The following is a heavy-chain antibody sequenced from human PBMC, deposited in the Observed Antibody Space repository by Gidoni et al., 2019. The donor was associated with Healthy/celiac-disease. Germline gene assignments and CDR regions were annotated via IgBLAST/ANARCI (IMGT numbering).Heavy chain of an antibody. Sequence: EVQMVEAGGGLVQTGGSCSLACVASGLRFSTARRRWVRQAPGKGLEWVGRIKSKTDGVTTDYAAPVKGRFTISRDDSKNTLYLQMNSLKTEDTAVYYCTTPAATTMVRGVIRTVDYWGQGTLVTVSS. J-gene: IGHJ4*02. V-gene: IGHV3-15*01. CDR3: TTPAATTMVRGVIRTVDY. CDR2: IKSKTDGVTT. CDR1: GLRFSTAR. D-gene: IGHD3-10*01.